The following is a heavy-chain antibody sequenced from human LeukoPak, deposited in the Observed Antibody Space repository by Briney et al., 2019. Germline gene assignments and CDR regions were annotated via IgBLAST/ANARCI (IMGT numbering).Heavy chain of an antibody. J-gene: IGHJ3*02. CDR1: GFTFSSYG. Sequence: PGRSLRLSCAASGFTFSSYGMHRVRQAPGKGLEWVAVIWYDGSNKYYADSVKGRFTISRDNSKNTLYLQMNSLRAEDTALYYCARSGEHYYGSGSYYGDAFDIWGQGTMVTVSS. CDR3: ARSGEHYYGSGSYYGDAFDI. V-gene: IGHV3-33*01. D-gene: IGHD3-10*01. CDR2: IWYDGSNK.